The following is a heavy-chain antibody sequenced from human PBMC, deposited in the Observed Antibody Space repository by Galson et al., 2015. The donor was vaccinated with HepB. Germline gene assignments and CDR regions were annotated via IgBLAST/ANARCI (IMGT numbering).Heavy chain of an antibody. D-gene: IGHD3-3*01. J-gene: IGHJ4*02. CDR2: ISYDGSNK. V-gene: IGHV3-30*04. CDR1: GFTFSSYA. Sequence: SLRLSCAASGFTFSSYAMHWVRQAPGKGLEWVAVISYDGSNKYYADSVKGRFTISRDNSKNTLYLQMNSLRAEDTAVYYCAKVYYDFWSGYSAAHTFDYWGQGTLVTVSS. CDR3: AKVYYDFWSGYSAAHTFDY.